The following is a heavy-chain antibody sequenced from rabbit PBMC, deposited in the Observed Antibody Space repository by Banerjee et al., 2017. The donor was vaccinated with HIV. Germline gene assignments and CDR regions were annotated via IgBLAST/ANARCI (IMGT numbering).Heavy chain of an antibody. D-gene: IGHD4-1*01. CDR1: EFSFSSVYD. CDR2: IYGGDGET. Sequence: QQQLEESGGGLVKPGASLTLTCTASEFSFSSVYDMCWVRQAPGKGLEWIACIYGGDGETHYASWAKGRFTISRSTSLNTVTLQMTSLTAADTATYFCARESTIVVAGVMMDYFDLWGPGTLVTVS. V-gene: IGHV1S43*01. CDR3: ARESTIVVAGVMMDYFDL. J-gene: IGHJ4*01.